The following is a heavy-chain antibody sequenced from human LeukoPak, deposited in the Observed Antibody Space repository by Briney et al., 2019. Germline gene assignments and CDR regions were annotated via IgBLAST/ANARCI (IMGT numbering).Heavy chain of an antibody. CDR2: TYYRSKWYN. CDR3: ARAGGDRDGYNFWFDP. CDR1: GDSVSSNSAA. D-gene: IGHD5-24*01. J-gene: IGHJ5*02. Sequence: SQTLSLTCAISGDSVSSNSAAWNWIRQSPSRGLEWLGRTYYRSKWYNDYAVSVESRVTINPDTSKNQFSLLLNSVTPEDTAVYYCARAGGDRDGYNFWFDPWGQGTLVTVSS. V-gene: IGHV6-1*01.